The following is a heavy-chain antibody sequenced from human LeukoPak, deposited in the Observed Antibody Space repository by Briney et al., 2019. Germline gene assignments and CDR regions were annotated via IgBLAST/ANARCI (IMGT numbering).Heavy chain of an antibody. V-gene: IGHV4-59*03. CDR3: AGYGSWYFDL. CDR2: IYYSGST. D-gene: IGHD3-10*01. J-gene: IGHJ2*01. CDR1: GGSISSYY. Sequence: SETLSLTCTVSGGSISSYYWSWIRQPPGKGLEWIGYIYYSGSTNYNPSLKSRVTISVDTSKNQLSLKLSSVTAADTAVYYCAGYGSWYFDLWGRGTLVTVSS.